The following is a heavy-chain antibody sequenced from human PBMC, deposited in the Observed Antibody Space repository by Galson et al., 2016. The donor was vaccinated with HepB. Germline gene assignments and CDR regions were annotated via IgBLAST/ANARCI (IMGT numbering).Heavy chain of an antibody. CDR1: GFTVSNNY. CDR2: IYSGGST. CDR3: ASMTGTTPGGY. Sequence: SLRLSCAASGFTVSNNYMSWVRQAPGKGLEWVSLIYSGGSTYYADSVKGRFTISRDNSKNTLYLQMNSLRAEETAVYYCASMTGTTPGGYRGQGTLVTVSS. J-gene: IGHJ4*02. D-gene: IGHD1-20*01. V-gene: IGHV3-53*01.